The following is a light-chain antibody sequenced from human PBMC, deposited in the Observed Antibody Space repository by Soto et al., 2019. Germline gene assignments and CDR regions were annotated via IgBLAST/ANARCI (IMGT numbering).Light chain of an antibody. CDR3: QQYNSDMYT. CDR2: DAS. CDR1: QSISSW. V-gene: IGKV1-5*01. Sequence: MTQSPFALSASFGHRATITCRASQSISSWLAWYQQKLGKAPRLLIYDASSLESGVPSRFSGSGSGTEFTLTISSLQPEDSATYYCQQYNSDMYTFGQGTRLEIK. J-gene: IGKJ5*01.